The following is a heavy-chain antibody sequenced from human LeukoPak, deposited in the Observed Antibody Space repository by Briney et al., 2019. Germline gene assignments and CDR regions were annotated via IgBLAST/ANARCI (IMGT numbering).Heavy chain of an antibody. V-gene: IGHV4-31*03. D-gene: IGHD5-18*01. CDR3: ARQLWSAAGHFDY. CDR2: IYYSGST. CDR1: GGSISSGGYY. J-gene: IGHJ4*02. Sequence: SETLSLTCTVSGGSISSGGYYWSWIRQHPGKGLEWIGYIYYSGSTYYNPSLKSRVTISVDMSKNQFSLKLSSVTAADTAVYYCARQLWSAAGHFDYWGQGTLVTVSS.